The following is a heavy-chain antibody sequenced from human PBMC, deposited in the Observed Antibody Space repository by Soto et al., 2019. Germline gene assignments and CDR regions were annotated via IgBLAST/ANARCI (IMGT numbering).Heavy chain of an antibody. V-gene: IGHV3-21*01. CDR3: ARHYAYGDYPPMDV. J-gene: IGHJ6*03. D-gene: IGHD4-17*01. Sequence: EVQLVESGGGLVKPGGSLRLSCAASGFTFSSYSMNWVRQAPGKGLEWVSSISASSSYIYYADSLKGRFTISRDNAKKSLYLQMNSLGAEDTAVFYCARHYAYGDYPPMDVWGKGTTVTVSS. CDR2: ISASSSYI. CDR1: GFTFSSYS.